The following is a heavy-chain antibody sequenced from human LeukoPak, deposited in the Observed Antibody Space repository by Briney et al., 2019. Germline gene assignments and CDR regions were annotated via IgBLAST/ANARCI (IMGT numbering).Heavy chain of an antibody. CDR1: GGSFSGYY. CDR3: RGSSGIPAAKVFWRDY. J-gene: IGHJ4*02. V-gene: IGHV4-34*01. CDR2: INHSGST. Sequence: TSGTLSLTCAVYGGSFSGYYWSWIRQPPGKGLEWIGEINHSGSTNYNPSLKSRVTISVDTSKNQFSLKLSSVTAADTAVYYCRGSSGIPAAKVFWRDYWGQGTLVTVSS. D-gene: IGHD2-2*01.